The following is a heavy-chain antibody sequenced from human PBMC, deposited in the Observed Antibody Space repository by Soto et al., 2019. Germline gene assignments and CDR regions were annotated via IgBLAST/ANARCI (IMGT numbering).Heavy chain of an antibody. V-gene: IGHV3-30*18. CDR2: ISYDGSNK. CDR3: AKDRASSGWYRYGMDV. J-gene: IGHJ6*02. Sequence: QVQLAESGGGVVQPGRSLRLSCAASGFTFSSYGMHWVRQAPGKGLEWVAVISYDGSNKYYADSVKGRFTISRDNSKNTLYLQMNSLRAEDTAVYYCAKDRASSGWYRYGMDVWGQGTTVTVSS. CDR1: GFTFSSYG. D-gene: IGHD6-19*01.